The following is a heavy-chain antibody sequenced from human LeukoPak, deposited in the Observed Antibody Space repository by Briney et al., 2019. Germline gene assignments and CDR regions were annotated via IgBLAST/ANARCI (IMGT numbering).Heavy chain of an antibody. V-gene: IGHV3-30-3*01. CDR2: ISYDGSNK. CDR1: GFTFSSYW. Sequence: GGSLRLSCAASGFTFSSYWMHWVRQAPGKGLEWVAVISYDGSNKYYADSVKGRFTISRDNSKNTLYLQMNSLRAEDTAVYYCARVSLNQLRFLEWLPLDYWGQGTLVTVSS. D-gene: IGHD3-3*01. CDR3: ARVSLNQLRFLEWLPLDY. J-gene: IGHJ4*02.